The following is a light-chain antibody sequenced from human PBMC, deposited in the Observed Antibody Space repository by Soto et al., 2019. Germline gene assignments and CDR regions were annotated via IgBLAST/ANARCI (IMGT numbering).Light chain of an antibody. Sequence: DIQMTQSPSSLSASVGDRVTITCRASQSISTYLNWYQQKPGKAPKLLIYAASTLQSGVPSRFSGSGSGTDFTLTISSLQPEDFATYYCQQNYRTPITFGQGTRLEIK. V-gene: IGKV1-39*01. CDR3: QQNYRTPIT. CDR1: QSISTY. CDR2: AAS. J-gene: IGKJ5*01.